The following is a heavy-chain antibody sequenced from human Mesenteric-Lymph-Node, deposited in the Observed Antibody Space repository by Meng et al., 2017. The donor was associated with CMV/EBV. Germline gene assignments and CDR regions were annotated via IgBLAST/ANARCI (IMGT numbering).Heavy chain of an antibody. CDR3: TTTYCSSTSCYAPWGMDV. CDR1: GGTFSSYA. J-gene: IGHJ6*02. CDR2: IIPILGIA. Sequence: SVKVSCKASGGTFSSYAISWVRQAPGQGLEWMGGIIPILGIANYAQKFQGRVTITTDESTSTAYMELSSLRSEDTAVYYCTTTYCSSTSCYAPWGMDVWGQGTTVTVSS. V-gene: IGHV1-69*10. D-gene: IGHD2-2*01.